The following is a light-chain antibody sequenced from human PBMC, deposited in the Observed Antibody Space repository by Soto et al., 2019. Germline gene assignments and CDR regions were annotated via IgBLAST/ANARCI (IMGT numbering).Light chain of an antibody. Sequence: DIQMTQSPSSLSASVGARVTITCRASQSISSHLNWFQQKPGKAPKVLIYTASSLQGGVPSRFSGSGSGTDFALTISSLQPEDFATYYCQQTYSTPLTFGGGTKVEIK. CDR1: QSISSH. CDR2: TAS. CDR3: QQTYSTPLT. J-gene: IGKJ4*01. V-gene: IGKV1-39*01.